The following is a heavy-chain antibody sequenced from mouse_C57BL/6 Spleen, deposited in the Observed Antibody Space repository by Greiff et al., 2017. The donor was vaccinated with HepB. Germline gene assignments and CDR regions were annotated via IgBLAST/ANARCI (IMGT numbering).Heavy chain of an antibody. CDR2: IDPEDGDT. CDR3: TPLYYGSSYDY. Sequence: EVQLQQSGAELVRPGASVKLSCTASGFNIKDYYMHWVKQRPEQGLEWIGRIDPEDGDTEYAPKFQGKATMTADTSSNTAYQQISSLTSEDTAVYYCTPLYYGSSYDYWGQGTTLTVSS. CDR1: GFNIKDYY. J-gene: IGHJ2*01. V-gene: IGHV14-1*01. D-gene: IGHD1-1*01.